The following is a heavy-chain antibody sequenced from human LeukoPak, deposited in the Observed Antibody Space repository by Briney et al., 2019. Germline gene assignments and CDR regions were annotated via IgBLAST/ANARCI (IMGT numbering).Heavy chain of an antibody. J-gene: IGHJ4*02. D-gene: IGHD6-19*01. CDR1: GFTFSSYG. CDR3: AKELSSGLPEN. CDR2: IWYDGSNK. V-gene: IGHV3-30*02. Sequence: PGGSLRLSCAASGFTFSSYGMHWVRQAPGKGLEWVAVIWYDGSNKYYADSVKGRFTISRDNSKNTVFLQMNSLRAEDTAVYFCAKELSSGLPENWGQGTLVTVSS.